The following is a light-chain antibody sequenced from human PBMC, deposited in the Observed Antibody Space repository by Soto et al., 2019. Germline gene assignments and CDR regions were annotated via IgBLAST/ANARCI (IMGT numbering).Light chain of an antibody. V-gene: IGKV1-27*01. J-gene: IGKJ1*01. CDR3: QKYNSAPT. CDR1: QDINNS. CDR2: AAS. Sequence: DIQMTQSPSSLSASVGDRVTITSRASQDINNSLAWYQQKPGKVPKLLIYAASTLQSGVPSRFSGSGSGTDFTLTISSLQPEDVATYYCQKYNSAPTFGQGTRVEIK.